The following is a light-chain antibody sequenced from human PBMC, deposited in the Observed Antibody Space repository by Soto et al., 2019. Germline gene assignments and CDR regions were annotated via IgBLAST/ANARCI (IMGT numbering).Light chain of an antibody. CDR3: QQYNDLPAT. CDR2: DAS. Sequence: DIPMTQSPSSLSASVGDRVTITCQASQDINNYLNWYQQKPGKAPKLLIYDASNLETGVPSRFSGSGSGTDFTFTITSLQPEDIATYYCQQYNDLPATFGQGTRLDIK. V-gene: IGKV1-33*01. CDR1: QDINNY. J-gene: IGKJ5*01.